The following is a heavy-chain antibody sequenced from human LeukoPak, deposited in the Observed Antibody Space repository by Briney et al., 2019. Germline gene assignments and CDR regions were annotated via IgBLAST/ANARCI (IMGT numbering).Heavy chain of an antibody. CDR2: IGTAGDT. CDR1: GFTFSSYD. J-gene: IGHJ4*02. V-gene: IGHV3-13*01. Sequence: GGSLRLSCAASGFTFSSYDMHWVRQATGKGLEWVSAIGTAGDTYYPGSVKGRFTISRENAKNSSYLQMNSLRAEDTAVYYCARPSREDYSFDYWGQGTLVTVSS. D-gene: IGHD2-21*01. CDR3: ARPSREDYSFDY.